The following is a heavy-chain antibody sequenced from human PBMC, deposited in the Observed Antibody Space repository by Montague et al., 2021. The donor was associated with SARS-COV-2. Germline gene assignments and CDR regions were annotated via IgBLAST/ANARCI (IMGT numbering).Heavy chain of an antibody. CDR2: ISVGSGPI. CDR3: ARDRGGYEPIFFDF. V-gene: IGHV3-48*03. Sequence: SLRLSCAASGFTFSSYEMNWVRQVPGKGLEWVSFISVGSGPIFYADSVKGRFTISRDDAKSSLCLQMNSLRAEDTAFYYCARDRGGYEPIFFDFWGQGTLVTVSS. J-gene: IGHJ4*02. D-gene: IGHD5-12*01. CDR1: GFTFSSYE.